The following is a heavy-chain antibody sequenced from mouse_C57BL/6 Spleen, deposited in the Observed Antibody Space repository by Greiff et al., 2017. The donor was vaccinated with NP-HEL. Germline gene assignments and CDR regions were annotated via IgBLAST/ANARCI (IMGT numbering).Heavy chain of an antibody. V-gene: IGHV1-78*01. Sequence: QVQLQQSDAELVKPGASVKISCKVSGYTFTDHTIHWMKQRPEQGLEWIGYIYPRDGSTKYNEKFKGKATLTADKSSSTAYMQLNSLTSEDSAVYFCARPGYYGSNYYAMDYWGQGTSVTVSS. J-gene: IGHJ4*01. CDR1: GYTFTDHT. CDR3: ARPGYYGSNYYAMDY. D-gene: IGHD1-1*01. CDR2: IYPRDGST.